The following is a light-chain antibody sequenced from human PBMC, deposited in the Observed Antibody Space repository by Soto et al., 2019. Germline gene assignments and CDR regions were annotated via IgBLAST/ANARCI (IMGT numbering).Light chain of an antibody. Sequence: DIQITHAPSYVSASVGGRVTITCLASHDISTYLAWYQQKPGKAPKLMIYEASTLQSGVPSRFSGSGSGTEFTLTISGLLPEDFATHHCQNLNTLPFNCGQGKRRAIK. CDR1: HDISTY. V-gene: IGKV1-9*01. J-gene: IGKJ5*01. CDR3: QNLNTLPFN. CDR2: EAS.